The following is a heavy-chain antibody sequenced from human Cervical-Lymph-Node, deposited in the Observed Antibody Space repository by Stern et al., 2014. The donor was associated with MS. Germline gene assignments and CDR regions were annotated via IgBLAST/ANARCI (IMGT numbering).Heavy chain of an antibody. J-gene: IGHJ4*02. V-gene: IGHV1-69*01. Sequence: VQLVESGAEVKKPGSSVKVSCKASGGTFSSYAISWVRQAPGQGIEWMGGIIPIFGTANCAQKFQGRVTITAEESTSTAYMELRSLISEDTAVYYGARGEKQCLSLWDYWGQGTLVTVSS. CDR3: ARGEKQCLSLWDY. CDR2: IIPIFGTA. D-gene: IGHD5/OR15-5a*01. CDR1: GGTFSSYA.